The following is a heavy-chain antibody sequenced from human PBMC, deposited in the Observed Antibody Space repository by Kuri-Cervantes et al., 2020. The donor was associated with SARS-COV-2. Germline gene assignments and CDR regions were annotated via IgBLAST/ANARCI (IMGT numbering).Heavy chain of an antibody. J-gene: IGHJ3*02. V-gene: IGHV3-30*03. D-gene: IGHD3-10*01. CDR3: ARDLIFVAYNRGTGAFDI. Sequence: GESLKISCAASGFTFSSHGMHWVRQAPGKGLEWVAVISYDGSNKYYADSVKGRFTISRDNSKNTLYLQMNSLRAEDTALYYCARDLIFVAYNRGTGAFDIWSQGTMVTVSS. CDR1: GFTFSSHG. CDR2: ISYDGSNK.